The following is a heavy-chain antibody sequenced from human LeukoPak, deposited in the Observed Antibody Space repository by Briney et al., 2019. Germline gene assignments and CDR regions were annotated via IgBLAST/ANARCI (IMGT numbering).Heavy chain of an antibody. CDR2: IYYSGST. J-gene: IGHJ3*02. D-gene: IGHD5-12*01. Sequence: PSETLSLTCTVSGGSISSSSYYWGWIRQPPGKGLEWIGSIYYSGSTYYNPSLKSRVTISVDTSKNQFSLKLSSVTAADTAVYYCARIPDIKAFDIWGQGTMVTVSS. CDR1: GGSISSSSYY. V-gene: IGHV4-39*01. CDR3: ARIPDIKAFDI.